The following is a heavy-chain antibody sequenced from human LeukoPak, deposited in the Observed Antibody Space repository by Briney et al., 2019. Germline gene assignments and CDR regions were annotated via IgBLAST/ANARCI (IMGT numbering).Heavy chain of an antibody. CDR3: ARVKMGATVSDYYHYYLDV. J-gene: IGHJ6*03. CDR2: IISHGGST. Sequence: PGGSLRLSCAASGFTFNSYTMHWVRQAPGKGLEYVSAIISHGGSTHYADSVKGRFTISRDNSWNTLYLQMDSLRAEDMAVYHCARVKMGATVSDYYHYYLDVWGKGTTVTVSS. CDR1: GFTFNSYT. D-gene: IGHD1-26*01. V-gene: IGHV3-64*02.